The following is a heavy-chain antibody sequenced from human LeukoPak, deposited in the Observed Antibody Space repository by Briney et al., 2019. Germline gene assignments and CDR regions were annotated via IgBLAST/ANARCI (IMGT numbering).Heavy chain of an antibody. D-gene: IGHD6-6*01. CDR2: IYHSGST. CDR1: GGSISSGGYY. CDR3: ARDPYSSSGPFDP. V-gene: IGHV4-30-2*01. J-gene: IGHJ5*02. Sequence: SQTLSLTCTVSGGSISSGGYYWSWIRQPPGKGLEWIGYIYHSGSTYYNPSLKSRVTISVDRSKNQFSLKLSSVTAADTAVYYCARDPYSSSGPFDPWGQGTLVTVSS.